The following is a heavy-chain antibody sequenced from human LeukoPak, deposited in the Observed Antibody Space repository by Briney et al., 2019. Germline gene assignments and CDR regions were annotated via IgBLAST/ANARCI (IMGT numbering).Heavy chain of an antibody. CDR2: IYYSGSA. CDR1: GGSISNYY. J-gene: IGHJ4*02. Sequence: SSETLSLTCTVSGGSISNYYWSWIRQPPGKGLEWIGYIYYSGSANYNPSLKSRVTISVDTSNNQFSLNRSSVTAADTAIYYCARRTYYHDSSGYYFDYWGQGTLVTVSS. CDR3: ARRTYYHDSSGYYFDY. D-gene: IGHD3-22*01. V-gene: IGHV4-59*01.